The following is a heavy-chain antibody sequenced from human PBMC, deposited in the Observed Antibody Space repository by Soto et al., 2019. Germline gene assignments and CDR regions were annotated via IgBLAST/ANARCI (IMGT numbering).Heavy chain of an antibody. J-gene: IGHJ6*02. CDR3: ATSQLGDGYNYGGNYYYYGMDV. D-gene: IGHD5-12*01. CDR2: IIPIFGTA. CDR1: GGTFSSYA. Sequence: QVQLVQSGAEVKKPGSSVKVSCKASGGTFSSYAISWVRQAPGQGLEWMGGIIPIFGTANYAQKFQGRVTITADESTSTAYMELSSLRSEDTAVYYCATSQLGDGYNYGGNYYYYGMDVWGQGTTVTVSS. V-gene: IGHV1-69*12.